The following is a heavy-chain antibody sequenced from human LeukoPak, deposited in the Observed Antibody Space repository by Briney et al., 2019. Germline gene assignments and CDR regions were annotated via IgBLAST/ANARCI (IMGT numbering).Heavy chain of an antibody. D-gene: IGHD6-13*01. V-gene: IGHV4-39*01. Sequence: SETLSLTCTVSGGSISSSSYYWGWIRQPPGNGLEWIGSIYYSGSTYYNPSLKSRVTISVDTSKNQFSLKLSSVTAADTAVYYCARSIAAPRLKLDFDYWGQGTLVTVSS. CDR3: ARSIAAPRLKLDFDY. J-gene: IGHJ4*02. CDR2: IYYSGST. CDR1: GGSISSSSYY.